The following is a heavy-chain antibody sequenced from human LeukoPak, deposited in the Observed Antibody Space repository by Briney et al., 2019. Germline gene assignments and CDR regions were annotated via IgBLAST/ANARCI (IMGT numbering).Heavy chain of an antibody. CDR2: IYYSGST. Sequence: PSETLSLTCTVSGGSISSYYWSWIRQPPGKRLEWIGYIYYSGSTNYNPSLKSRVTISVDTSKNQFSLKLSSVTAADTAVYYCARANGYGSGSYLLDYWGQGTLVTVSS. CDR1: GGSISSYY. D-gene: IGHD3-10*01. V-gene: IGHV4-59*01. CDR3: ARANGYGSGSYLLDY. J-gene: IGHJ4*02.